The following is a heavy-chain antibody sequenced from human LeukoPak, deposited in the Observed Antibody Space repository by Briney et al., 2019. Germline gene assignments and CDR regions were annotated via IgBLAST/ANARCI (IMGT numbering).Heavy chain of an antibody. D-gene: IGHD3-10*01. Sequence: SETLSLTCTVSGGSISSYYWSWIRQPPGKGLEWIGYIYYSGSTNYNPSLKSRVTISVDTSKNQFSLKLSSVTAADTAVYYCARERNYYGSGSYPDYWGQGTLVTASS. V-gene: IGHV4-59*01. CDR1: GGSISSYY. CDR2: IYYSGST. J-gene: IGHJ4*02. CDR3: ARERNYYGSGSYPDY.